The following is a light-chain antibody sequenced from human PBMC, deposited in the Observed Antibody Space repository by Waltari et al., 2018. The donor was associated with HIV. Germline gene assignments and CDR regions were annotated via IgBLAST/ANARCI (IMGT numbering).Light chain of an antibody. CDR3: VGWDASLSAYV. J-gene: IGLJ1*01. CDR2: KNI. V-gene: IGLV1-47*01. Sequence: QSVLTQPPSASGTPGQRVTISCSASHPNTGNENVYWYQQLPGTTPKLLIYKNIQRPSGVPDRFAGSKSGTSAYLAISGLRSEDEAYYYCVGWDASLSAYVFGAGTKVTVL. CDR1: HPNTGNEN.